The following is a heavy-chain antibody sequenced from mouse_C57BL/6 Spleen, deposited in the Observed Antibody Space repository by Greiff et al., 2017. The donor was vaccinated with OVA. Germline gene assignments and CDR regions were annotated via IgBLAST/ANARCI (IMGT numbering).Heavy chain of an antibody. CDR2: ISGGGGNT. Sequence: DVQLVESGGGLVKPGGSLKLSCAASGFTFSSYTMSWVRQTPEKRLEWVATISGGGGNTYYPDSVKGRFTISRDNAKNTLYLQMSSLRSEDTALYYCARGIYYYGSSHWYFDVWGTGTTVTVSS. V-gene: IGHV5-9*01. CDR3: ARGIYYYGSSHWYFDV. D-gene: IGHD1-1*01. CDR1: GFTFSSYT. J-gene: IGHJ1*03.